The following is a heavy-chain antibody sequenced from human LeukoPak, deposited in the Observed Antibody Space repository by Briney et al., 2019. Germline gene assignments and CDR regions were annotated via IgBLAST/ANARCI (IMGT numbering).Heavy chain of an antibody. J-gene: IGHJ4*02. Sequence: ASVKVSCKASGYTFTSYGISWVRQAPGQGLEWMGWISAYNGNTNYAQKLQGRVTMTTDTSTSTAYMELGSLRSDDTAVYYCARDRRTTVVTPASYYFDYWGQGTLVTVSS. CDR3: ARDRRTTVVTPASYYFDY. V-gene: IGHV1-18*01. CDR2: ISAYNGNT. D-gene: IGHD4-23*01. CDR1: GYTFTSYG.